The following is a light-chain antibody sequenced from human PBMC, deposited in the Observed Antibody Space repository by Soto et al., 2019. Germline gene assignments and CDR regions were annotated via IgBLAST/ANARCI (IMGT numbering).Light chain of an antibody. Sequence: ALTQPPSASGSPGQSVTISCTGTSSDVGGYNFVSWYLQHPGEAPKLIIYEVTKRPSGVPDRFSGSKSGNTASLTVSGLQTEDEADYYCSSFAGSNNRYVFGTGTKLTVL. J-gene: IGLJ1*01. CDR3: SSFAGSNNRYV. CDR1: SSDVGGYNF. CDR2: EVT. V-gene: IGLV2-8*01.